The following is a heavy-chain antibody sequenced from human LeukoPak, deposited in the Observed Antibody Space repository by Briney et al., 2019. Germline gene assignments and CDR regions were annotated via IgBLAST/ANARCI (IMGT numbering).Heavy chain of an antibody. Sequence: GGSLRLSCPASGFTFSRYSMSWVRQAPGKGLEWVANIKQDGSEKDYVDSVKGRFTISRDNAKNSLYLQMNSLRADDTAVYYCARARRGGYSYGFYFDYWGQGTLVTVSS. CDR1: GFTFSRYS. V-gene: IGHV3-7*02. CDR2: IKQDGSEK. J-gene: IGHJ4*02. D-gene: IGHD5-18*01. CDR3: ARARRGGYSYGFYFDY.